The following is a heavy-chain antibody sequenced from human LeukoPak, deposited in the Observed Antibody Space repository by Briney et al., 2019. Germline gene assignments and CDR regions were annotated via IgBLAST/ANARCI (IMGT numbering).Heavy chain of an antibody. CDR1: GGTFSSSYA. CDR3: AREVCYSSSCYWYFDL. V-gene: IGHV1-69*05. J-gene: IGHJ2*01. Sequence: GASVKVSCKASGGTFSSSYAISWVRQAPGQGLEWMGGIIPIHSTANYAQKFQGRVTITTDGSTSTVYMELSSLTFEGTAVYYCAREVCYSSSCYWYFDLWGRGTLVTVSS. CDR2: IIPIHSTA. D-gene: IGHD6-19*01.